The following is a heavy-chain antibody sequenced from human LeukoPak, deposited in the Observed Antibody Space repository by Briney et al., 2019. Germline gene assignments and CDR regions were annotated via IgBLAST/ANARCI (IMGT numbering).Heavy chain of an antibody. CDR2: SSSSGSII. V-gene: IGHV3-11*04. CDR3: ARGSSGYFLDY. Sequence: GGSLRLSCAASGFTFSDYYMSWLRQAPGKGLEWVSYSSSSGSIIYYADSVKGRFTISRDNAKNSLYLQMNSLRAEDTAVYYCARGSSGYFLDYWGQGTLVTVSS. CDR1: GFTFSDYY. D-gene: IGHD3-22*01. J-gene: IGHJ4*02.